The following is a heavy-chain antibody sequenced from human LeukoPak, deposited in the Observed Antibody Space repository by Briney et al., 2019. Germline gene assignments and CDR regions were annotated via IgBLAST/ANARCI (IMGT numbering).Heavy chain of an antibody. J-gene: IGHJ4*02. CDR2: INPNSGGT. V-gene: IGHV1-2*04. CDR3: ATQRNDYGDYFDY. D-gene: IGHD4-17*01. CDR1: GYTFTGYY. Sequence: ASVKVSCKASGYTFTGYYMHWVRQAPGQGLKWMGRINPNSGGTNYVQKFQGWVTMTRDTSISTAYMELSRLRSDDTAVYYCATQRNDYGDYFDYWGQGTLVTVSS.